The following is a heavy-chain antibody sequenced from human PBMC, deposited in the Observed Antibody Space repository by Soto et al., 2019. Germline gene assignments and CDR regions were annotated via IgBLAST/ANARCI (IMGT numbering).Heavy chain of an antibody. D-gene: IGHD3-3*01. J-gene: IGHJ6*02. CDR1: GGSFSGYY. CDR3: ARINSAYDFWSGYYRDYYYGMDV. CDR2: INHSGST. Sequence: SETLSLTCAVYGGSFSGYYWSWIRQPPGKGLEWIGEINHSGSTNYNPSLKSRVTIPVDTSQDQFSLKLSSVTAADTSVYYCARINSAYDFWSGYYRDYYYGMDVWGQGTTVTASS. V-gene: IGHV4-34*01.